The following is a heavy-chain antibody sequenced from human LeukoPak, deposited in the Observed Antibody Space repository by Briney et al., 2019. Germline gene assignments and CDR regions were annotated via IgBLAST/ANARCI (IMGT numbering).Heavy chain of an antibody. Sequence: ASVKVSCKASGGTFSSYAISWVRQAPGQGLEWMGGIIPIFGTANYAQKFQGRVTITADESTSTAYMELSSLRSEDTAVYYCASRYSYGSYYYNGMDVWGQGTTVTVSS. V-gene: IGHV1-69*13. J-gene: IGHJ6*02. CDR1: GGTFSSYA. D-gene: IGHD5-18*01. CDR3: ASRYSYGSYYYNGMDV. CDR2: IIPIFGTA.